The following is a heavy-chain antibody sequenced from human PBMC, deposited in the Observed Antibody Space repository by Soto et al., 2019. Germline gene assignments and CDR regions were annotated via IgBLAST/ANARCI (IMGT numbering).Heavy chain of an antibody. Sequence: VGSRGRSCSASVFAFVSCGVQLFLEAPVDGLEWVGLRSYDGSNKYYAESVKCGFTISRDNPKNTLYLQMNSLRADDRAVYYCAKASSAVATIGSGRPIARHYGMEVRGERHTVSVS. CDR1: VFAFVSCG. J-gene: IGHJ6*01. CDR3: AKASSAVATIGSGRPIARHYGMEV. D-gene: IGHD3-10*01. V-gene: IGHV3-30*18. CDR2: RSYDGSNK.